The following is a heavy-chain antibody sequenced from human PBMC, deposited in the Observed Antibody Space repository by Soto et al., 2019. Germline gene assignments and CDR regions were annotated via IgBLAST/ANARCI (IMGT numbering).Heavy chain of an antibody. J-gene: IGHJ4*02. Sequence: GGPLRVWWRALGGNSVDYGGSWVSQNTGKGLEWVSTISGSGGSTYYADSVKGRFTISRDNSKNTLYLQMNSLRAEDTAVYYCARDFTLSMVRGVIILPPDYWGQGTLVTVSS. D-gene: IGHD3-10*01. CDR3: ARDFTLSMVRGVIILPPDY. CDR1: GGNSVDYG. CDR2: ISGSGGST. V-gene: IGHV3-23*01.